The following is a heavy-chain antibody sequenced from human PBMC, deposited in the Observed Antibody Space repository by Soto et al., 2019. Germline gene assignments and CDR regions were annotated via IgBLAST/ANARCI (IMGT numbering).Heavy chain of an antibody. CDR3: ARANYDYIWGSFVNPSRRLDY. CDR2: INHSGST. V-gene: IGHV4-34*01. CDR1: GGSFSGYY. Sequence: SETLSLTCAVYGGSFSGYYWSWIRQPPGKGLEWIGEINHSGSTNYNPSLKSRVTISVDTSKNQFSLKLSSVTAADTAVYYCARANYDYIWGSFVNPSRRLDYWGQGTLVTVSS. J-gene: IGHJ4*02. D-gene: IGHD3-16*01.